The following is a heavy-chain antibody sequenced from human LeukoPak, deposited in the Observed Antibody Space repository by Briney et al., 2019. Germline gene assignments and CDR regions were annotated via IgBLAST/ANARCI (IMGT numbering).Heavy chain of an antibody. V-gene: IGHV1-8*01. D-gene: IGHD3-10*01. CDR3: ARGALLWFGEPLGLDV. CDR1: GYTFTSYD. J-gene: IGHJ6*04. Sequence: ASVKVSCKASGYTFTSYDINWVRQATGQGLEWMGWMNPNSGNTGYAQKLQGRVTMTRNTSISTAYMELSSLRSEDTAVYYCARGALLWFGEPLGLDVWGKGTTVTVSS. CDR2: MNPNSGNT.